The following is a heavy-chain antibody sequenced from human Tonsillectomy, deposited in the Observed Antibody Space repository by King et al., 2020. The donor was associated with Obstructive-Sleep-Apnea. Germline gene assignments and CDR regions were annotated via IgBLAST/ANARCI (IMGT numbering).Heavy chain of an antibody. V-gene: IGHV5-51*01. J-gene: IGHJ3*02. D-gene: IGHD4-23*01. CDR1: GYSFTSSW. CDR3: ARRIYGGNGHDVFDI. Sequence: VQLVESGAEVKKPGESLKISCKGSGYSFTSSWIGWVRQMPGKGLEWMGVVYLGDSDTRYSPSFQGQVTISADKSISTAYLQWSSLKASDTAMYYCARRIYGGNGHDVFDIWGQGTMVTVSS. CDR2: VYLGDSDT.